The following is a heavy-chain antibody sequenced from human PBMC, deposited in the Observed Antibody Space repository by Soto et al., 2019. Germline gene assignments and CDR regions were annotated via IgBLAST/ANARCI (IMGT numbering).Heavy chain of an antibody. Sequence: GGSLRLSCAASGFTFSSYSMNWVRQAPGKGLEWVSSISSSSSYIYYADSVKGRFTISRDDATNSLYLQMDSLRAGDTAVYYCARGGIPPGYGMDVWGQGTTVTVSS. CDR2: ISSSSSYI. J-gene: IGHJ6*02. CDR3: ARGGIPPGYGMDV. D-gene: IGHD6-25*01. CDR1: GFTFSSYS. V-gene: IGHV3-21*01.